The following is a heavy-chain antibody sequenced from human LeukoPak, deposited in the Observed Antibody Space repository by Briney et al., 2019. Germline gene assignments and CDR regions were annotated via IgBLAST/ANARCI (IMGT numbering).Heavy chain of an antibody. V-gene: IGHV1-69*04. CDR2: IIPILGIA. CDR1: GGTFSSYA. Sequence: SVKVSCKASGGTFSSYAISWVRQAPGQGLEWMGRIIPILGIANYAQKFQGRVTITAGKSTSTAYMELSSLRSEDTAVYYCARVVDYYFYGMDVWGQGTTVTVSS. CDR3: ARVVDYYFYGMDV. D-gene: IGHD1-26*01. J-gene: IGHJ6*02.